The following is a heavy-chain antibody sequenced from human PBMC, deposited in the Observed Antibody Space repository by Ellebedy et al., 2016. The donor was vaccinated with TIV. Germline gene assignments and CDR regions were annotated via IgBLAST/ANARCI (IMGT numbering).Heavy chain of an antibody. CDR2: KYPSGTR. CDR1: GGSVSSAGFQ. D-gene: IGHD3-10*01. CDR3: ARDHFGSLDV. V-gene: IGHV4-61*08. Sequence: SETLSLXCSVPGGSVSSAGFQWSWIRQPPGKGLEWIGLKYPSGTRTYDPSLNSRATISLDTSKNQFSLRLTSLTAADTAVYYCARDHFGSLDVWGQGALVTVSS. J-gene: IGHJ4*02.